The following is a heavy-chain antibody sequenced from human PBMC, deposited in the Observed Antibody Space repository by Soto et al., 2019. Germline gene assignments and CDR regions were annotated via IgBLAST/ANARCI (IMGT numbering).Heavy chain of an antibody. CDR2: ISPMFGAA. D-gene: IGHD3-10*01. CDR1: GGTFNTYA. CDR3: AREVQVHTPAFVY. J-gene: IGHJ4*02. Sequence: QVQLVQSGAEMKKPGSSVTVSCQSSGGTFNTYAMNWVRQAPGQGPEWMGDISPMFGAANYAPKFQGRVTITPDQSPGTSYMQLSILTSEDTALYFCAREVQVHTPAFVYWGQGTLVTVSS. V-gene: IGHV1-69*19.